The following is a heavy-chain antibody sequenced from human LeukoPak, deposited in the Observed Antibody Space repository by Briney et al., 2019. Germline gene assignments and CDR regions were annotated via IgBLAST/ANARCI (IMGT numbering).Heavy chain of an antibody. J-gene: IGHJ4*02. D-gene: IGHD3-22*01. Sequence: ASVKVSCKVSGYTLTELSMHWARQAPGKGLEWMGGFDPEDGETIYAQKFQGRVTMTEDTSTDTAYMELSSLRSEDTAVYYCATSTSSGYYVRFDYWGQGTLVTVSS. CDR1: GYTLTELS. V-gene: IGHV1-24*01. CDR2: FDPEDGET. CDR3: ATSTSSGYYVRFDY.